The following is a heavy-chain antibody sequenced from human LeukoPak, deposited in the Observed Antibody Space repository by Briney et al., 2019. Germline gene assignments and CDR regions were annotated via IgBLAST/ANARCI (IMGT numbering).Heavy chain of an antibody. CDR2: IYYSGST. J-gene: IGHJ5*02. D-gene: IGHD3-22*01. Sequence: SETLSLTCTVSGGSISSGSYYWSWIRQPPGKGLEWIGSIYYSGSTYYNPSLKSRVTISVDTSKNQFSLKLSSVTAADTAVYYCARRIVVSVPENNWFDPWGQGTLVTVSS. V-gene: IGHV4-39*01. CDR3: ARRIVVSVPENNWFDP. CDR1: GGSISSGSYY.